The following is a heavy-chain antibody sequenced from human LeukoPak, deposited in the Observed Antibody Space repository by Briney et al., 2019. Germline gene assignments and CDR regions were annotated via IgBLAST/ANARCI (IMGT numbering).Heavy chain of an antibody. CDR1: GFTFGSYA. D-gene: IGHD4-17*01. Sequence: SGGSLRLSCAASGFTFGSYAMTWARQPPGKGLEWVSAIGGSGRSTYYADSVKGRFTISRDNSQSTLYLQMNSLRAGDTAVYYCAKDGRFDYGDYVDYWGRGTLDTVSS. CDR3: AKDGRFDYGDYVDY. CDR2: IGGSGRST. J-gene: IGHJ4*02. V-gene: IGHV3-23*01.